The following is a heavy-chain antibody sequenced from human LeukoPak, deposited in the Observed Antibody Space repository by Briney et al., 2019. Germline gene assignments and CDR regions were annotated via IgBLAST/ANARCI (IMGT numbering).Heavy chain of an antibody. Sequence: PSQTLSLTCAVSGGSISSGDYYWSWIRQPPGKGLEWIGYIYYSGSTYYNPSLKSRVTILVDTSKNQFSLKLSSVTAADTAVYYCARDLWFGEYGMDVWGQGTTVTVSS. CDR1: GGSISSGDYY. CDR2: IYYSGST. V-gene: IGHV4-30-4*01. J-gene: IGHJ6*02. CDR3: ARDLWFGEYGMDV. D-gene: IGHD3-10*01.